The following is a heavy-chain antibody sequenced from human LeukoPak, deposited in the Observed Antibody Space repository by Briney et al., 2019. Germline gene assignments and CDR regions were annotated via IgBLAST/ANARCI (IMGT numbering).Heavy chain of an antibody. CDR2: INNGGLT. CDR1: GGSFSGYY. CDR3: ARDYDSRGYYFGY. J-gene: IGHJ4*02. V-gene: IGHV4-34*01. D-gene: IGHD3-22*01. Sequence: PSETLSLTCAVYGGSFSGYYWSWIRQPPGKRLEWIGEINNGGLTNYNPSLTSRLNISIDTSKNQFSLRLSSVTAADTAVYYCARDYDSRGYYFGYWGQGTQVIVSS.